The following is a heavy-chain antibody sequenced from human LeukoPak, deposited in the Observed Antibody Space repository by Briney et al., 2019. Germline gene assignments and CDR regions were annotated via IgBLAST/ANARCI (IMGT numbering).Heavy chain of an antibody. Sequence: GGSLRLSCAASGFTFSDYYMSWIRQAPGKGLEWVSYISSSSSYTNYADSVKGRFTISRDNAKNSLYLQMNSLRAEDTAVYYCARVATYYYDSSGYRYDAFDIWGQGTMVTVSS. J-gene: IGHJ3*02. CDR2: ISSSSSYT. V-gene: IGHV3-11*06. CDR1: GFTFSDYY. CDR3: ARVATYYYDSSGYRYDAFDI. D-gene: IGHD3-22*01.